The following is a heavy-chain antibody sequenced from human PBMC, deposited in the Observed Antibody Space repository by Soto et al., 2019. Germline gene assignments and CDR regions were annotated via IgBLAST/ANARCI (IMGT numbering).Heavy chain of an antibody. CDR3: ARTVMPVGNLAAFDH. V-gene: IGHV4-61*01. CDR2: IYNNGNT. CDR1: GDSVTSNHFF. D-gene: IGHD7-27*01. Sequence: SETLSLTCTVSGDSVTSNHFFWGWIRRPPGKGLEWIAYIYNNGNTNYNPSLKSRATISVDTSKNQCSLKLTSVTAADSAVYFCARTVMPVGNLAAFDHWGQGVLVTVSS. J-gene: IGHJ4*02.